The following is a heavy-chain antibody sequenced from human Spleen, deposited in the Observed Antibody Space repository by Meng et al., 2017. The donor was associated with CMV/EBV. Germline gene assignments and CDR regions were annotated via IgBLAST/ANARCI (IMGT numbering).Heavy chain of an antibody. D-gene: IGHD3-22*01. J-gene: IGHJ6*02. CDR1: GFTFSDYY. V-gene: IGHV3-11*04. Sequence: GESLKISCAASGFTFSDYYMSWIRQAPGKGLEWVSYISSSGSTIYHADSVKGRFTISRDNAKNSLYLQMNSLRAEDTAVYYCARYYYYASSGFYYYYGMDVWGPGTTVTVSS. CDR2: ISSSGSTI. CDR3: ARYYYYASSGFYYYYGMDV.